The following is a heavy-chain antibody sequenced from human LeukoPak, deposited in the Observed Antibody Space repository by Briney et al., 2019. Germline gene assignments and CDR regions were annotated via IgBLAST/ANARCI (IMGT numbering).Heavy chain of an antibody. CDR2: IRYDGSNT. V-gene: IGHV3-30*02. CDR1: GFSFSAFG. Sequence: QAGGSLRLSCAASGFSFSAFGMHWVRQAPGKGPEWVAFIRYDGSNTYYADSVKGRFTISRDNSKNRLYVQLSSLRPEDTAVYYCAKDDVWFAEPPGGAFDIWGQGTVVSVSS. CDR3: AKDDVWFAEPPGGAFDI. J-gene: IGHJ3*02. D-gene: IGHD3-16*01.